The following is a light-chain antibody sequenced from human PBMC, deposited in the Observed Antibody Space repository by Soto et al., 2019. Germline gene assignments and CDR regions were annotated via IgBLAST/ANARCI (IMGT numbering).Light chain of an antibody. CDR1: QGVMNS. J-gene: IGKJ4*01. Sequence: IQVTQSPSILSASVGDRVTITCRTSQGVMNSFAGYQQKSGKAPRLLIYSISSLRSGVPSRFSGSGSGAEFSLTTSSLQPEDFATYFCQQLYTYPHTFGGGTQVQI. V-gene: IGKV1-9*01. CDR2: SIS. CDR3: QQLYTYPHT.